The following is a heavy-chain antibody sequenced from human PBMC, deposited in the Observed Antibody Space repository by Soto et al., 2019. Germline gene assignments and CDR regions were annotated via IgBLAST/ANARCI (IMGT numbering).Heavy chain of an antibody. D-gene: IGHD3-10*02. Sequence: SVKVSCKASGGTFSSYAISWVRQAPGQGLEWMGGIIPIFGTANYAQKFQGRVTITADESTSTAYMELSSLRSGDTAVYYCAIGAVLAGYYYGMDVWGQGTTVTVSS. V-gene: IGHV1-69*13. CDR2: IIPIFGTA. CDR3: AIGAVLAGYYYGMDV. CDR1: GGTFSSYA. J-gene: IGHJ6*02.